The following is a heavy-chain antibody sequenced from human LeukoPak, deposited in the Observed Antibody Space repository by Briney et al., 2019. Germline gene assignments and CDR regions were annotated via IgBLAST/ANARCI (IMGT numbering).Heavy chain of an antibody. J-gene: IGHJ4*02. V-gene: IGHV5-51*01. CDR3: ARRGEAMDPFDY. D-gene: IGHD5-18*01. CDR2: IYPGDSDT. CDR1: GYSFTSYW. Sequence: GESLKISCKDSGYSFTSYWIGWVRQMPGESLEWMGIIYPGDSDTRYSPSFQGQVTISADKSINTAYLQWSSLKASDTAIYYCARRGEAMDPFDYWGQGTLVTVS.